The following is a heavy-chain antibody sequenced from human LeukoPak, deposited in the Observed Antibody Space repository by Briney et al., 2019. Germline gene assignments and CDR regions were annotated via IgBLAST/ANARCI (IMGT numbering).Heavy chain of an antibody. CDR2: VHPGDSDP. V-gene: IGHV5-51*01. CDR3: ARRHYYYYGMDV. CDR1: GYIFTSYW. Sequence: GESLKISCRASGYIFTSYWLGWVRQTPDKGLEWVGIVHPGDSDPRYSPSFQGQVTISVDRSISTAYLQWSSLKASDTAMYYCARRHYYYYGMDVWGQGTTVTVSS. J-gene: IGHJ6*02.